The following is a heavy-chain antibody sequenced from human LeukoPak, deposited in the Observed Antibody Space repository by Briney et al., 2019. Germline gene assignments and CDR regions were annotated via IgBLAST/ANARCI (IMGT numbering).Heavy chain of an antibody. D-gene: IGHD3-10*01. J-gene: IGHJ3*02. CDR3: ARCHYGSGTYAHGFDI. CDR2: IYYSGST. CDR1: GGSISSGDYN. Sequence: KTSETLSLTCTVSGGSISSGDYNWNWVRQPPGKGLEWIGYIYYSGSTYYNSSLKSRVTISVDTSKNQFSLKLSSVTAAHTAVYYCARCHYGSGTYAHGFDIWGQGTMVTVSS. V-gene: IGHV4-30-4*01.